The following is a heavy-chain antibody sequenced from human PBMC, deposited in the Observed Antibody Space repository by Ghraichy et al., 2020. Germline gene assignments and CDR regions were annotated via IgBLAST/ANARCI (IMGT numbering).Heavy chain of an antibody. CDR1: GFTFSSYA. D-gene: IGHD3-22*01. CDR2: ISGSGGST. CDR3: AKVRNKAMIVVVPGDAFDI. Sequence: GESLNISCAASGFTFSSYAMSWVRQAPGKGLEWVSAISGSGGSTYYADSVKGRFTISRDNSKNTLYLQMNSLRAEDTAVYYCAKVRNKAMIVVVPGDAFDIWGQGTMVTVSS. V-gene: IGHV3-23*01. J-gene: IGHJ3*02.